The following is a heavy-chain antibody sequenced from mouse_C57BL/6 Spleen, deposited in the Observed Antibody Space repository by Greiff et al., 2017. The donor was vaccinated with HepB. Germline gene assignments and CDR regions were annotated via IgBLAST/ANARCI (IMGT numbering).Heavy chain of an antibody. J-gene: IGHJ3*01. D-gene: IGHD1-1*01. CDR1: GYTFTNYW. CDR3: ARSGTTVVESGFAY. Sequence: LVESGAELVRPGTSVKMSCKASGYTFTNYWIGWAKQRPGHGLEWIGDIYPGGGYTNYNEKFKGKATLTADKSSSTAYMQFSSLTSEDSAIYYCARSGTTVVESGFAYWGQGTLVTVSA. V-gene: IGHV1-63*01. CDR2: IYPGGGYT.